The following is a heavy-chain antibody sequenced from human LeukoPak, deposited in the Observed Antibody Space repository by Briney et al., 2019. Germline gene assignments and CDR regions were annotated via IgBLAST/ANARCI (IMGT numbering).Heavy chain of an antibody. Sequence: SETLSLTCTVSGASFSSSTYYWCWIRQPPGRGLEWIGSIYYSGSTYYNPSLKSRVTMSVDTSKNQFSLKLSSVTAAHTAVYYGARHARGISATGTRPFDYWGQGTLVTVSS. D-gene: IGHD6-13*01. CDR2: IYYSGST. CDR3: ARHARGISATGTRPFDY. CDR1: GASFSSSTYY. J-gene: IGHJ4*02. V-gene: IGHV4-39*01.